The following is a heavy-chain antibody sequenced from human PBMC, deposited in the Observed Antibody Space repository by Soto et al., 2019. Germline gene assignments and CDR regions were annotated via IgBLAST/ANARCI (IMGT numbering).Heavy chain of an antibody. CDR2: ISYDGSNK. Sequence: PGGSLRLSCAASGFTFSSYGMHWVRQAPGKGLGWVAVISYDGSNKYYADSVKGRFTISRDNSKNTLYLQMNSLRAEDTAVYYCAKDIAVADYHYYGMDVWGQGTTVTVSS. CDR3: AKDIAVADYHYYGMDV. V-gene: IGHV3-30*18. CDR1: GFTFSSYG. J-gene: IGHJ6*02. D-gene: IGHD6-19*01.